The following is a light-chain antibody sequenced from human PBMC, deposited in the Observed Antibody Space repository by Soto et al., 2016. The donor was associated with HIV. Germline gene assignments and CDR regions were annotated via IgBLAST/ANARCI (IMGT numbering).Light chain of an antibody. V-gene: IGKV1-5*03. CDR2: KAS. CDR3: HQYKTYST. Sequence: DIQMTQSPSTLSASVGDRVNMTCRASQSISGWLAWYQQKPGKAPKLLIYKASILERGVSSRFSGSGSGTEFTLTIGGLRPDDSASYFCHQYKTYSTFGQGTKVEIK. CDR1: QSISGW. J-gene: IGKJ1*01.